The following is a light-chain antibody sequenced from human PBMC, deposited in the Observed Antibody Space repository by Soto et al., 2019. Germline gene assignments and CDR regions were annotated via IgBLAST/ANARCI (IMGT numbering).Light chain of an antibody. CDR1: SGGIASNY. CDR3: QSYDSGNPWV. Sequence: NFMLTQPHSVSESPGKTVTISCTRSSGGIASNYVQWYQLRPGSAPTTVIYEDNQRPPGVPDRFSGSIDSSSNSASLTISGLKTEDEADYYCQSYDSGNPWVFGGGTKLTVL. V-gene: IGLV6-57*04. CDR2: EDN. J-gene: IGLJ3*02.